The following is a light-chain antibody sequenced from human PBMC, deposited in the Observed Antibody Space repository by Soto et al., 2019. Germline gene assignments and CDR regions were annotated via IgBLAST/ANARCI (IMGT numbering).Light chain of an antibody. Sequence: EIVLTQSPGTLSLSPGERATLSCRASQSVSSSNLAWYQQKPGQAPRLLIYGASSRATGIPDRFSGSGSGTDFTLTISRLESEDFAVYYCQQYGRTPRTFGQGTKVEIK. J-gene: IGKJ1*01. CDR3: QQYGRTPRT. CDR2: GAS. CDR1: QSVSSSN. V-gene: IGKV3-20*01.